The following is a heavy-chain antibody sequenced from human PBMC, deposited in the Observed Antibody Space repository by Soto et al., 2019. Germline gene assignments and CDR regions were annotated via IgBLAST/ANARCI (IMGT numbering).Heavy chain of an antibody. J-gene: IGHJ6*02. CDR3: ARVSRVLDYYYYYGMDV. Sequence: GVSLRLSCAASGFTFSSYAMHWVRQAPGKGLEWVAVISYDGSNKYYADSVKGRFTISRDNSKNTLYLQMNSLRAEDTAVYYCARVSRVLDYYYYYGMDVWGQGTTVTVSS. V-gene: IGHV3-30-3*01. CDR2: ISYDGSNK. D-gene: IGHD2-15*01. CDR1: GFTFSSYA.